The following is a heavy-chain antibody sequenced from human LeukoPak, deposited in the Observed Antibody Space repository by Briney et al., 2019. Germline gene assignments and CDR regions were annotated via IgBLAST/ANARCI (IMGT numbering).Heavy chain of an antibody. V-gene: IGHV1-2*02. Sequence: ASVKVSCKASGYTFTDYYMHWVRQAPGQGFEWMGWINPNDGDTNYAQKFQGRVTMTRDTSISTAHMEVSRLRSDDTAVYYYARANFLYCSSSTCLFDYWGQGTLVTVSS. CDR1: GYTFTDYY. CDR3: ARANFLYCSSSTCLFDY. J-gene: IGHJ4*02. CDR2: INPNDGDT. D-gene: IGHD2-2*01.